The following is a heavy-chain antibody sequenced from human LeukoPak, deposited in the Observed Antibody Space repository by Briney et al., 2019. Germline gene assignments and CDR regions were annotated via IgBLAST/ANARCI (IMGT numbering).Heavy chain of an antibody. V-gene: IGHV3-48*03. J-gene: IGHJ4*02. D-gene: IGHD3-22*01. CDR2: ISSRGITI. Sequence: PGGSLRLSCAASGFTFSSYEMNWVRQAAGKGLEWVSYISSRGITIYYADSVRGRFAISRDNAKNSLYLQMNSLRAEDTAVYYCARDLPYGISDYPPGIWGQGTLVTVSS. CDR3: ARDLPYGISDYPPGI. CDR1: GFTFSSYE.